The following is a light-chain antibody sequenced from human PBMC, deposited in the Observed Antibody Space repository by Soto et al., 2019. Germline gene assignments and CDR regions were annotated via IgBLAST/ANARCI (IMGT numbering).Light chain of an antibody. V-gene: IGKV3-20*01. Sequence: ILMTQSPATLSVSPVERSTLACRASQNVSNNLAWYQQKPGQAPRLLIYAASSRATGIPDRFSGSGSGTDFTLTIDRLEPEDFVVYYCQQYGYSPITFGQGTRLEIK. CDR3: QQYGYSPIT. J-gene: IGKJ5*01. CDR1: QNVSNN. CDR2: AAS.